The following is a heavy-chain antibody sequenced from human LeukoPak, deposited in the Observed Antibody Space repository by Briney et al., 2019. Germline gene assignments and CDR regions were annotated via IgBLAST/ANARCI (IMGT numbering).Heavy chain of an antibody. J-gene: IGHJ4*02. CDR3: ARPINSSSWYLGY. V-gene: IGHV1-2*02. Sequence: ASVKVSCKASGYTFTGYYMHWVRQAPGQGLEWMGWINPNSGGTNYAQKFQGRVTMTRDTSISTAYMELSRLRSDDTAVYYCARPINSSSWYLGYWGQGTLVTVSS. D-gene: IGHD6-13*01. CDR2: INPNSGGT. CDR1: GYTFTGYY.